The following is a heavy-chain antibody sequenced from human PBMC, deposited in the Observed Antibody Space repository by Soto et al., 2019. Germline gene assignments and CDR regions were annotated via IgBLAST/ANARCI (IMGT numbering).Heavy chain of an antibody. CDR2: IIPISGTT. D-gene: IGHD2-15*01. V-gene: IGHV1-69*13. J-gene: IGHJ6*02. Sequence: SVKVSCKASGGTFSTHAIIWVRQAPGHGLEWMGGIIPISGTTYYTQKFQGRVTITADEPTSTAFMELRSLKSEDTAVFYCARGYCSGGNCYSGMDVWGQGTMVTVSS. CDR1: GGTFSTHA. CDR3: ARGYCSGGNCYSGMDV.